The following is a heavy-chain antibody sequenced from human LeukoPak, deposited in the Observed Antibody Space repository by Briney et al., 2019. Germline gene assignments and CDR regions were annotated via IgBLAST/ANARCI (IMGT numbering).Heavy chain of an antibody. D-gene: IGHD3-3*01. CDR3: AGFWSGPDS. J-gene: IGHJ5*01. V-gene: IGHV4-34*01. CDR2: IDHSGST. CDR1: GGSFSGYY. Sequence: SETLSLTCAVYGGSFSGYYWSWIRQPPGKGLEWIGEIDHSGSTNYNPSLKSRVTISVDTSKNQFSLKLSSVTAADTAIYYCAGFWSGPDSWGQGTLVTVSS.